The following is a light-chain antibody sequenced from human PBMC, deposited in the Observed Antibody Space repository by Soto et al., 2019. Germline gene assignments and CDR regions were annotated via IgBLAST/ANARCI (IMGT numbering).Light chain of an antibody. CDR1: QSARRSD. CDR3: QLSGSSPWS. J-gene: IGKJ1*01. Sequence: EIVLPQCPGIVYLSTGASATLSCRASQSARRSDVVWHRQKPGQAPRILIYAASRRATGIPDRLRVSASGTALTLTISRLEPEEGAVDDGQLSGSSPWSFVLETKVDLK. V-gene: IGKV3-20*01. CDR2: AAS.